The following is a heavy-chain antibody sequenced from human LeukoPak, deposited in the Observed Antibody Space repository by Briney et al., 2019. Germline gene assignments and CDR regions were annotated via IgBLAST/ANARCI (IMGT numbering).Heavy chain of an antibody. CDR3: ARAWGDIVVVDTGY. D-gene: IGHD2-15*01. J-gene: IGHJ4*02. V-gene: IGHV1-18*01. Sequence: ASVKVSCKASGYTFTSYGISWVRQAPGQGLEWMGWISAYNGNTNYAQKLQGRVTMTTDTSTSTAYMELRSLRSDDTAVYYCARAWGDIVVVDTGYWGQETLVTVSS. CDR2: ISAYNGNT. CDR1: GYTFTSYG.